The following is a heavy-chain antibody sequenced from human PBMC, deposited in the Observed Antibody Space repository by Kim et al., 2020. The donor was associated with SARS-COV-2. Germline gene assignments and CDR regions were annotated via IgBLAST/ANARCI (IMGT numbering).Heavy chain of an antibody. J-gene: IGHJ4*02. V-gene: IGHV3-30*04. D-gene: IGHD3-22*01. CDR2: ISYDGSNK. CDR1: GFTFSSYA. CDR3: ARDAPLITMIVVVINYYFDY. Sequence: GGSLRLSCAASGFTFSSYAMHWVRQAPGKGLEWVAVISYDGSNKYYADSVKGRFTISRDNSKNTLYLQMNSLRAEDTAVYYCARDAPLITMIVVVINYYFDYWGQGTLVTVSS.